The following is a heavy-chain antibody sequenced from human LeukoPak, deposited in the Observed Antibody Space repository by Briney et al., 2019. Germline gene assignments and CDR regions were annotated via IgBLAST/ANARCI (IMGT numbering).Heavy chain of an antibody. J-gene: IGHJ5*02. CDR2: INPQSGST. D-gene: IGHD3-10*01. CDR3: ARDRADEYSAGSYVSFDP. CDR1: GYTFTGHF. Sequence: VASVKISCKASGYTFTGHFIHWVRQAPGQGLEWMGWINPQSGSTTYAQAFQGRVVMTLDTSVNSVYMEMSSLGYDDTATYFCARDRADEYSAGSYVSFDPWGRGTPLTVSS. V-gene: IGHV1-2*02.